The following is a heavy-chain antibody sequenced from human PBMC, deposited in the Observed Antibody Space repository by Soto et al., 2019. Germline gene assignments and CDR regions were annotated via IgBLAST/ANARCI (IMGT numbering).Heavy chain of an antibody. Sequence: SETLCVTWTVSGGSISSGDYYCSLIRQPPGKGLEWIGYIYYSGSTYYNPSLRSRVTISVNTSKIQFSLKLSSVTAADTAVYYCARSGSCSGGDCYWFDPWGQGTLVTVSS. J-gene: IGHJ5*02. D-gene: IGHD2-15*01. CDR1: GGSISSGDYY. CDR2: IYYSGST. CDR3: ARSGSCSGGDCYWFDP. V-gene: IGHV4-30-4*08.